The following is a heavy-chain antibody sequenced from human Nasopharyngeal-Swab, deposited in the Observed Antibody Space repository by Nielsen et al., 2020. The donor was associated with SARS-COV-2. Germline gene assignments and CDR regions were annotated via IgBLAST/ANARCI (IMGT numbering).Heavy chain of an antibody. CDR2: IVVGSGNT. V-gene: IGHV1-58*01. D-gene: IGHD3-22*01. CDR3: AASLPYDSSGYYS. Sequence: WVRQAPGQRLEWIGWIVVGSGNTSYAQKFQERVTITRDMSTSTAYMELSSLRSEDTAVYYCAASLPYDSSGYYSWGQGTLVTVSS. J-gene: IGHJ4*02.